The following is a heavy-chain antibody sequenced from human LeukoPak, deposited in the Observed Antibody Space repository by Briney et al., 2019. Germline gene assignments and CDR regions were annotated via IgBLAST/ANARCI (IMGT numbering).Heavy chain of an antibody. V-gene: IGHV3-7*01. J-gene: IGHJ4*02. CDR2: IKQDGSEK. CDR3: AGEEAAYVWGSYRQNYFAY. Sequence: GGSLRLSCAASGFTFSSYWMSWVRQAPGKGLEWAANIKQDGSEKYYVDSVKGRFTISRDNAKNSLYLQMNSLRAEDTAVYYCAGEEAAYVWGSYRQNYFAYWGQGTLVTVSS. CDR1: GFTFSSYW. D-gene: IGHD3-16*02.